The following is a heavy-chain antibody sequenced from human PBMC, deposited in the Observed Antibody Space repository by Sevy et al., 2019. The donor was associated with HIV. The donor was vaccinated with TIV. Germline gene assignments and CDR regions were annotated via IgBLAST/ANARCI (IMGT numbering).Heavy chain of an antibody. Sequence: GGSLRLSCAASGFTFSDYYMSWIRQAPGKGLEWVSYITKSGTTTSYADSVKGRFTISRDNAKNSLSLHMNSLTADDTAGDYGARDVGWLTGWGQGTLVTVSS. V-gene: IGHV3-11*04. CDR1: GFTFSDYY. D-gene: IGHD3-3*01. J-gene: IGHJ4*02. CDR3: ARDVGWLTG. CDR2: ITKSGTTT.